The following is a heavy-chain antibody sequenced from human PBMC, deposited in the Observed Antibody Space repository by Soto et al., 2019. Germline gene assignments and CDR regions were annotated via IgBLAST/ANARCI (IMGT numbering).Heavy chain of an antibody. CDR3: ARVRYSSSWYGWFDP. CDR1: GGSISSYY. D-gene: IGHD6-13*01. Sequence: PSETLSLTCTVSGGSISSYYWSWIRQPPGKGLEWIGYIYYSGSTNYNPSLKSRVTISVDTSKNQFSLKLSSVTAADTAVYYCARVRYSSSWYGWFDPWGQGTLVTVSS. J-gene: IGHJ5*02. V-gene: IGHV4-59*01. CDR2: IYYSGST.